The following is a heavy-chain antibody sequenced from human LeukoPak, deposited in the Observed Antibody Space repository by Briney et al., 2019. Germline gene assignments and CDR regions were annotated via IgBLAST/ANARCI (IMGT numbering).Heavy chain of an antibody. J-gene: IGHJ5*02. CDR2: IYYSGST. D-gene: IGHD5-12*01. CDR3: ARQAPRYSGYDRLLHFDP. Sequence: PSETLSLTCTVSGGSISSSTYYWGWIRQPPGKGLEWIGSIYYSGSTYYNPSLKRRSTISVDTSKNQFSLKVSSVTAADTAVYYCARQAPRYSGYDRLLHFDPWGQGTLVTVSS. V-gene: IGHV4-39*01. CDR1: GGSISSSTYY.